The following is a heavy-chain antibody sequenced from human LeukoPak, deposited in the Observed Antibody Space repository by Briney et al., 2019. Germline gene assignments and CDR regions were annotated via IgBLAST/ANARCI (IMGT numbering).Heavy chain of an antibody. D-gene: IGHD6-13*01. CDR2: ISPNSGGT. CDR3: LTAAAGEGGSFDY. Sequence: GASVKVSCKASGYTFTGYYMHWVRQAPGQGLEWMGWISPNSGGTNYAQKFQGRVTMTRDTSISTAYMELSRLRSDDTAVYYCLTAAAGEGGSFDYWGQGTLVTVSS. CDR1: GYTFTGYY. J-gene: IGHJ4*02. V-gene: IGHV1-2*02.